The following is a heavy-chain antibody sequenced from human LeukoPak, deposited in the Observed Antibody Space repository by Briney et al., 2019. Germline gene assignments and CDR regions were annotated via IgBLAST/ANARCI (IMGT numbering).Heavy chain of an antibody. J-gene: IGHJ5*01. CDR2: ISSTSAYI. CDR1: GFALKSYS. Sequence: GGSLRLSCAGSGFALKSYSLTWVRQAPGKGLEWVSSISSTSAYIHYADSVKGRFTISRDNVDNVVYLEMNSLGAEDTATYYCARVAVSGPTGWFDSWGQGTLVTVSS. V-gene: IGHV3-21*01. D-gene: IGHD2-8*02. CDR3: ARVAVSGPTGWFDS.